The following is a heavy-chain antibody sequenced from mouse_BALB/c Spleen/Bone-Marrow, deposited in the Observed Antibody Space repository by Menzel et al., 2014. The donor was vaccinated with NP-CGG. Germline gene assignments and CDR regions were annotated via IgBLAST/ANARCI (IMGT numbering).Heavy chain of an antibody. J-gene: IGHJ2*01. Sequence: EVKLQESGGDLVQPGGSRKLSCAASGFTFSSFGMHWVRQAPEKGLEWVAYISSGSSTVYYADKVMGRFTISRDNPKNTLFLQMTSLRSEDTAMYYCARSGSSSGYFGYWGQGTTLTVSS. CDR2: ISSGSSTV. V-gene: IGHV5-17*02. CDR3: ARSGSSSGYFGY. D-gene: IGHD1-1*01. CDR1: GFTFSSFG.